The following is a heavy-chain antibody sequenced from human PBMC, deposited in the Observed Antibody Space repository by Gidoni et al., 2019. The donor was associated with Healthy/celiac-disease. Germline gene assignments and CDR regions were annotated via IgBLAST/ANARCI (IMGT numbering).Heavy chain of an antibody. CDR1: GYTCTSYD. CDR2: MNPTSGNP. CDR3: ARDRISGWYGVRWFDP. J-gene: IGHJ5*02. Sequence: QVQLVQSGAEVKKPGAAVKVSCKASGYTCTSYDINWVRQATGQGLEWMGWMNPTSGNPGYAPKFQGRVTMTRNTSISTAYLELSSLRSEDTAVYYCARDRISGWYGVRWFDPWGQGTLVTVSS. D-gene: IGHD6-19*01. V-gene: IGHV1-8*01.